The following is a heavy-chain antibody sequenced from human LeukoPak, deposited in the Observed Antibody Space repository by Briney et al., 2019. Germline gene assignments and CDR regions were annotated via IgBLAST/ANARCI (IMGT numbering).Heavy chain of an antibody. CDR3: ARSGYYYDSSGYPDDVDAFDI. D-gene: IGHD3-22*01. V-gene: IGHV1-8*01. J-gene: IGHJ3*02. CDR1: GYTFTSYD. Sequence: ASVKVSCKASGYTFTSYDINWVRQATGQGLEWMGWMNPNSGNTGCAQKFQGRVTMTRNTSISTAYMELSSLRSEDTAVYYCARSGYYYDSSGYPDDVDAFDIWGQGTMVTVSS. CDR2: MNPNSGNT.